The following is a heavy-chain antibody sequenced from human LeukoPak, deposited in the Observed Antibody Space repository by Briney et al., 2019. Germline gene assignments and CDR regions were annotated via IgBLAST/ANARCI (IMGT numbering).Heavy chain of an antibody. CDR1: GGSISRYY. CDR3: ARNDMDVAGAGLDYFDY. Sequence: SETLSLTCTVSGGSISRYYWSWIRQPPGKRLEWIGYIYYSGSTNYNPSLKSRVTISVDTSKNQFSLNLYSVTAADTAVYYCARNDMDVAGAGLDYFDYWGQATLVTVSS. CDR2: IYYSGST. V-gene: IGHV4-59*08. J-gene: IGHJ4*02. D-gene: IGHD1-26*01.